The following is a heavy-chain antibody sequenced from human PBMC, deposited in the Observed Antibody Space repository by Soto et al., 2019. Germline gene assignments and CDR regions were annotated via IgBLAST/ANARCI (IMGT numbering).Heavy chain of an antibody. J-gene: IGHJ4*02. CDR3: ARDYYDSFFDY. Sequence: EVQLVESGGGLVKPGGPLRLSCAASGFTFSSYSMNWVRQAPGKGLEWVSSISKSSRYIYYADSVKGRFTISRDNAKNSLYLQMNSLRAEDTAVYYCARDYYDSFFDYWGQGTLVTVSS. CDR2: ISKSSRYI. CDR1: GFTFSSYS. D-gene: IGHD3-22*01. V-gene: IGHV3-21*01.